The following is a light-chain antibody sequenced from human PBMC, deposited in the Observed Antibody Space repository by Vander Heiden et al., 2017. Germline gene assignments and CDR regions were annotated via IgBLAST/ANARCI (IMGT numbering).Light chain of an antibody. CDR1: HSISRW. CDR3: QQYDTYT. Sequence: DIQMTQSPSTLSASVGDRVTITCRATHSISRWLAWYQQKPGKAPKLLIYDASSLESGVPSRFSGSGSGTEFTLTISILQPDDFSTYYDQQYDTYTFGQGTKLEIK. J-gene: IGKJ2*01. CDR2: DAS. V-gene: IGKV1-5*01.